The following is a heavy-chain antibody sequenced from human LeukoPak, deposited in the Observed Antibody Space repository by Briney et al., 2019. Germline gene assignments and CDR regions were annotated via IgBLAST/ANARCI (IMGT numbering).Heavy chain of an antibody. CDR1: EFTVSSNY. V-gene: IGHV3-66*01. J-gene: IGHJ4*02. CDR2: IYSGGST. Sequence: GGSLRLSCAASEFTVSSNYMSWVRQAPGKGLEWVSVIYSGGSTYYADSVKGRFTISRDNSKNTLYLQMNSLRAEDTAVYYCARDMGNRGFDYWGQGTLVTVSS. D-gene: IGHD1/OR15-1a*01. CDR3: ARDMGNRGFDY.